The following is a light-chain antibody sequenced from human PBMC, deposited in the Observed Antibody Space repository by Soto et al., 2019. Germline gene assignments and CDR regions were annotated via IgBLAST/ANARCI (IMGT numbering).Light chain of an antibody. V-gene: IGLV1-47*01. Sequence: QSVLTQPPSASGTPGQRVTISCSGSSSNIGINYVYWYQQLPGTAPKLLIYRNNQRPSGVPDRFSGSKSGTSASLAISGLRSEDEADYYCAAWDDSLRSPVFGGGTKLTVL. CDR1: SSNIGINY. J-gene: IGLJ3*02. CDR3: AAWDDSLRSPV. CDR2: RNN.